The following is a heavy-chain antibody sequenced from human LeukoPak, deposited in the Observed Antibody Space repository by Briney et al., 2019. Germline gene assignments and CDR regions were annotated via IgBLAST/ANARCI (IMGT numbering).Heavy chain of an antibody. J-gene: IGHJ4*02. CDR2: IYPGDSDS. CDR3: ATFNDYGDYVSFDY. D-gene: IGHD4-17*01. Sequence: GESLKISCKGSGYRFTSYWIGWVRQMPGKGLEWMGIIYPGDSDSRYSPSFQGQVTISADKSISTAYLQWSSLRASDTAMYYCATFNDYGDYVSFDYWGQGTLVTVSS. V-gene: IGHV5-51*01. CDR1: GYRFTSYW.